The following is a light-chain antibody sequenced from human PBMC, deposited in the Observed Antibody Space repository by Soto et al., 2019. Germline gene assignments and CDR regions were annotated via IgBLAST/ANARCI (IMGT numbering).Light chain of an antibody. CDR1: QSVSSSY. Sequence: RVLTQSPAPLSLSPGARATLSRRISQSVSSSYLAWYQQKPGQPPRLLIYGASTRATGIPARFSGSGSGTEFTLTICSLQSEDFALYYCQQYNDWPLTFGQGTKVDI. J-gene: IGKJ1*01. CDR2: GAS. V-gene: IGKV3-15*01. CDR3: QQYNDWPLT.